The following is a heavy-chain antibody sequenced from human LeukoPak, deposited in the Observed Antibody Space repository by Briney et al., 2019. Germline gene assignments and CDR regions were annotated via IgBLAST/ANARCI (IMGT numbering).Heavy chain of an antibody. J-gene: IGHJ4*02. Sequence: GGSLRLSCAASGFTYWMSWVRQAPGKGLEWVANIKEDGSEKYYVDSVKGRFTISRDNARNSLYLQMNSLRAEDTAVYYCASGRQLGYWGQGTLVTVSS. CDR2: IKEDGSEK. V-gene: IGHV3-7*01. CDR1: GFTYW. CDR3: ASGRQLGY. D-gene: IGHD6-13*01.